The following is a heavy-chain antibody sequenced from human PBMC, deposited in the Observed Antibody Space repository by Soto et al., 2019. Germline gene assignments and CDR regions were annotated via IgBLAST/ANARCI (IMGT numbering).Heavy chain of an antibody. CDR1: GGXVSSGSYY. J-gene: IGHJ4*02. Sequence: SETLSLTCTVSGGXVSSGSYYWSWIRQPPGKGLEWIGYNYYSGSTNYNPSLKSRVTISVDTSKNQFSLKLSSVTAADTAVYYCARGLRWYYFDYWGQGTLVTXSS. CDR2: NYYSGST. V-gene: IGHV4-61*01. D-gene: IGHD4-17*01. CDR3: ARGLRWYYFDY.